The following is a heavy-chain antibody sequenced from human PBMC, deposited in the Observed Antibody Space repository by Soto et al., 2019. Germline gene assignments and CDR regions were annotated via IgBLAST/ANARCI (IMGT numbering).Heavy chain of an antibody. V-gene: IGHV3-30*18. CDR3: AKEYSGYDSLDACDI. Sequence: QVQLVESGGGVVQPGRSLRLSCAASGFTFSSYGMHWVRHAPGKGLEWVADISYDGSNKYYADSVKGRFTISRDNSKNSLYLQMNSLRAEDTAVYYCAKEYSGYDSLDACDIWGQGTMVTVSS. CDR2: ISYDGSNK. D-gene: IGHD5-12*01. J-gene: IGHJ3*02. CDR1: GFTFSSYG.